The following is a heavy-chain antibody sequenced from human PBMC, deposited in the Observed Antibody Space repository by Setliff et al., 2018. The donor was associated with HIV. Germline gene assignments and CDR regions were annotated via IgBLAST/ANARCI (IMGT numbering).Heavy chain of an antibody. Sequence: GASVKVSCKASGYTFINYDINWVRQATGQGLEWMGWMNLVTGKTAYLQKFQGRVTITRDTSASTAYMEMSSLSSEDKGIYFCANGGSVGQFDYWGQGTLVTVSS. CDR1: GYTFINYD. CDR3: ANGGSVGQFDY. V-gene: IGHV1-8*01. J-gene: IGHJ4*02. D-gene: IGHD3-16*01. CDR2: MNLVTGKT.